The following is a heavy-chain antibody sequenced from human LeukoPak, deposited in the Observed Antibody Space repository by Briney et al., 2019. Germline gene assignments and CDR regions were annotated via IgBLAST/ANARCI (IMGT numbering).Heavy chain of an antibody. CDR2: ISGSGGTT. J-gene: IGHJ2*01. CDR1: GFTFSTHV. D-gene: IGHD2-21*01. CDR3: ANVVRMVTIYTYWYFDL. V-gene: IGHV3-23*01. Sequence: GGSLRLSCAASGFTFSTHVMSWVRQAPGKGLEWVSGISGSGGTTDYADSVKDRFTISRDNSKNTVYLQMNSLRVEDTAVYYCANVVRMVTIYTYWYFDLWGRGTLVTVSS.